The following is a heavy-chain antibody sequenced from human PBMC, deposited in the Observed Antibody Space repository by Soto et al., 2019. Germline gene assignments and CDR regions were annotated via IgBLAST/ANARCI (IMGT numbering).Heavy chain of an antibody. J-gene: IGHJ5*02. D-gene: IGHD2-2*01. CDR3: ARGSLAFEIIVVVPAAMNWFDP. Sequence: GGSLRLSCAASGFTFSSYSMNWVRQAPGKGLEWVSYISSSSSTIYYADSVEGRFTISRDNAKNSLYLQMNSLRAEDTAVYYCARGSLAFEIIVVVPAAMNWFDPWGQGTLVTVSS. CDR2: ISSSSSTI. V-gene: IGHV3-48*01. CDR1: GFTFSSYS.